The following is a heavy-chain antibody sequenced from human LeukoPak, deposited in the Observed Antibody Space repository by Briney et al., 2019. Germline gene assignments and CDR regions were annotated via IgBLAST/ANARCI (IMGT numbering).Heavy chain of an antibody. V-gene: IGHV4-59*01. Sequence: SETLSLTCTVSGGSISSYFWSWIRQPPGKGLEWIGYISYSGSSTYNPSLKSRVTISIDTSKNQFSLKLSSVTATDTAVYYCARDIEFLGATYYFDNWGVGSVVTVSS. D-gene: IGHD1-26*01. CDR1: GGSISSYF. CDR2: ISYSGSS. CDR3: ARDIEFLGATYYFDN. J-gene: IGHJ4*02.